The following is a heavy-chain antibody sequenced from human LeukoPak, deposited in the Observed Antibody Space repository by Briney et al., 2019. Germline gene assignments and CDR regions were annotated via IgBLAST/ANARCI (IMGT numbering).Heavy chain of an antibody. Sequence: SETLSLTCAVSGYSISSGYYWGWIRQPPGKGLECIGSIYHSGSTYYNPSLKSRVTISVDTSKNQFSLKLSSVTAADTAVYYCATGFFPFYYYYMDVWGKGTTVTVSS. CDR3: ATGFFPFYYYYMDV. CDR1: GYSISSGYY. J-gene: IGHJ6*03. CDR2: IYHSGST. D-gene: IGHD3-3*01. V-gene: IGHV4-38-2*01.